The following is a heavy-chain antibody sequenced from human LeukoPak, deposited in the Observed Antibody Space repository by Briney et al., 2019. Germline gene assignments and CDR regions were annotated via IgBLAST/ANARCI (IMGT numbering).Heavy chain of an antibody. V-gene: IGHV4-4*07. J-gene: IGHJ4*02. CDR1: GDSINSFY. Sequence: SETLSLTCTVSGDSINSFYWSWIRKPAGKGLEWIGRIYTSGSTNYSPSLKSRVTMSVDTSKNQFSLKLSSVTAADTAVYYCARDVVAAVGSFDYWGQGTQVTVSS. D-gene: IGHD2-2*01. CDR3: ARDVVAAVGSFDY. CDR2: IYTSGST.